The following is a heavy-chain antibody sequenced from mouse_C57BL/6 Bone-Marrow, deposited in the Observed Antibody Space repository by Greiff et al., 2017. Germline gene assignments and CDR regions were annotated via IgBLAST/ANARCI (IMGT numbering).Heavy chain of an antibody. D-gene: IGHD1-1*01. CDR1: GFTFSSYA. CDR2: ISDGGSYT. Sequence: DVQLVESGGGLVKPGGSLKLSCAASGFTFSSYAMSWVRQTPEKRLEWVATISDGGSYTYYPDNVKGRFTISRDNAKNNLYLQMSHLKSEDTAMYYCARDGITPYAMDYWGQGTSVTVSS. V-gene: IGHV5-4*01. CDR3: ARDGITPYAMDY. J-gene: IGHJ4*01.